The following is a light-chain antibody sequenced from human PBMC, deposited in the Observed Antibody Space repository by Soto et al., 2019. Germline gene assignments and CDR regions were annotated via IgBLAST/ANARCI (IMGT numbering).Light chain of an antibody. J-gene: IGKJ4*01. V-gene: IGKV3-11*01. Sequence: EIVLTQSPATLSSSPGERATLSCRASQSVGSSLAWYQQKPGQAPRLLIYDASNRATGIPSRFSGSGSGTDFTLTINSLEPDDFAVYYCQQRSNWPALTFGGGTKVEIK. CDR2: DAS. CDR1: QSVGSS. CDR3: QQRSNWPALT.